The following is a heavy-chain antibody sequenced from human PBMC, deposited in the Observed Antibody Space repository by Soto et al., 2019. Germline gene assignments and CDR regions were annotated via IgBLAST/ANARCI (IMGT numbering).Heavy chain of an antibody. CDR2: IYPGDSDT. Sequence: PGASLKISCKGSGYSFSSYWLGWVRQMPGKGLEWMGIIYPGDSDTRYSPSFQGQVTISGDRSRDTADLQLRNRKASDTAIYYGTKGATSPFDSSGQGTRVTVSS. V-gene: IGHV5-51*01. CDR3: TKGATSPFDS. D-gene: IGHD3-16*01. CDR1: GYSFSSYW. J-gene: IGHJ4*02.